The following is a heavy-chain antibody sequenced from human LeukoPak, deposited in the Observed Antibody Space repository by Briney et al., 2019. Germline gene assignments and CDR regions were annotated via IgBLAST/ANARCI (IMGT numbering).Heavy chain of an antibody. CDR3: ARLRNYYDSSGYPRAYFDY. D-gene: IGHD3-22*01. J-gene: IGHJ4*02. Sequence: PSETLFLTCTVSGGSISSSSYYWGWIRQPPGKGLEWIGSIYYSGSTYYNPSLKSRVTISVDTSKNQFSLKLSSVTAADTAVYYCARLRNYYDSSGYPRAYFDYWGQGTLVTVSS. CDR2: IYYSGST. CDR1: GGSISSSSYY. V-gene: IGHV4-39*01.